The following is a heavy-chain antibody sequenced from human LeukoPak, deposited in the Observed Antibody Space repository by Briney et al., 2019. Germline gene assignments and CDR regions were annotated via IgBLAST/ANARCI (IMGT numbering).Heavy chain of an antibody. J-gene: IGHJ6*03. D-gene: IGHD3-9*01. CDR1: GFTFSSYA. Sequence: GSLRLSCAASGFTFSSYAMSWVRQAPGKGLEWVSAISGSGGSTYYADSVKGRFTISRDNSKNTLYLQMNSLRAEDTAVYYCAKVFDGPYYYYYMDVWGEGTTVTVSS. V-gene: IGHV3-23*01. CDR2: ISGSGGST. CDR3: AKVFDGPYYYYYMDV.